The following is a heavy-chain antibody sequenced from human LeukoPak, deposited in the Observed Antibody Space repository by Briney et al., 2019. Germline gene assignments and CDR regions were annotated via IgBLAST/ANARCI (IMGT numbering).Heavy chain of an antibody. CDR2: IRYDGSNK. CDR3: ARPNTPHYYYYYMDV. J-gene: IGHJ6*03. V-gene: IGHV3-30*02. CDR1: GFTFSSHD. D-gene: IGHD2-8*01. Sequence: GGSLRLSCAASGFTFSSHDMHWVRQAPGKGLEWVSFIRYDGSNKYYAGSVKGRFTISRDNSKNTLYLQMNSLRAEDTAVYYCARPNTPHYYYYYMDVWGKGTTVTISS.